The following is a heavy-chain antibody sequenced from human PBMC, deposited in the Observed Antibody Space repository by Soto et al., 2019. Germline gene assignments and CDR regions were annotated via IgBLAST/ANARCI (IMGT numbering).Heavy chain of an antibody. CDR3: ARDGLPDDFRSGGYWFDP. CDR1: GFTFSNFA. V-gene: IGHV3-30-3*01. CDR2: ISHDGSNR. Sequence: QVHLVESGGGVVQPGRSLRLSCAASGFTFSNFALHWVRQAPGKGLEWVTLISHDGSNRKYADSVKGRFTIFRDNSKNTVYVQMDSLRLEGTGVYYCARDGLPDDFRSGGYWFDPWGQGTLVTVSS. J-gene: IGHJ5*02. D-gene: IGHD3-3*01.